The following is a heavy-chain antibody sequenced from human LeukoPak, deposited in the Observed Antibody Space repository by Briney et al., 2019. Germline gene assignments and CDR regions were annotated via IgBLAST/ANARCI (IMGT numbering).Heavy chain of an antibody. Sequence: SETLSLTCTVSGYSISSYYWSWIRQPPGKGLEWIGYIYYSGSTNYNPSLKSRVTISVDTSKNQFSLKLSSVTAADTAVYYCARLNKPPPVYYYDSSGEIASGGQGPLVTVSS. CDR3: ARLNKPPPVYYYDSSGEIAS. CDR2: IYYSGST. CDR1: GYSISSYY. V-gene: IGHV4-59*08. J-gene: IGHJ4*02. D-gene: IGHD3-22*01.